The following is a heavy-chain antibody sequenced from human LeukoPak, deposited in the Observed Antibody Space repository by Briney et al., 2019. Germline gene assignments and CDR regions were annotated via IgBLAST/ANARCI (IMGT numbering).Heavy chain of an antibody. CDR1: GFTFSSYG. Sequence: PGGSLRLSCAASGFTFSSYGMHWVRQAPGKGLEWVAVIWYGGSNKYYADSVKGRFTISRDNSKNTLYLQMNSLRAEDTAVYYCARAHYDYVWGSPDYWGQGTLVTVSS. D-gene: IGHD3-16*01. J-gene: IGHJ4*02. CDR3: ARAHYDYVWGSPDY. CDR2: IWYGGSNK. V-gene: IGHV3-33*01.